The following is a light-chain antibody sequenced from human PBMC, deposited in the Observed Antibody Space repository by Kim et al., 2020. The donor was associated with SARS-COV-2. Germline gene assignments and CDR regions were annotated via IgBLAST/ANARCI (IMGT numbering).Light chain of an antibody. CDR3: QSYIPGSLT. V-gene: IGKV1-27*01. CDR2: AIS. CDR1: QDIAGY. Sequence: EIQMTQSPSSLSASVGDRVTITCRASQDIAGYLAWYQQKPGQVPNVLIYAISTLESGVPVRFSGSGSGTEFTLTISSLQPEDVATYYCQSYIPGSLTFGGGTKVDIK. J-gene: IGKJ4*01.